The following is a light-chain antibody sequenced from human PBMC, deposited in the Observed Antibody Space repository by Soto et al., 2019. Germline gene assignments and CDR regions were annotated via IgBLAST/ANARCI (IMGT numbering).Light chain of an antibody. V-gene: IGLV2-14*01. Sequence: QSVLTQPASVSGSPGQPITISCTGTSSDVGGYNYVSWYQQHPGKAPKLMIYDVSNRPSGVSNRFSGSKSGTTASLTISGLQAEDEADYYCSSYTSSSTYVFGTGTKSPS. CDR2: DVS. CDR1: SSDVGGYNY. CDR3: SSYTSSSTYV. J-gene: IGLJ1*01.